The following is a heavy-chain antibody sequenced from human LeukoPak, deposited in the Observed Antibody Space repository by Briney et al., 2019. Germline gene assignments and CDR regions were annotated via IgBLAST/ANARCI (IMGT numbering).Heavy chain of an antibody. Sequence: PGGSLRLSCAASGFTFSSYAMSWVRQAPGKGLEWVSAISGSGGSTYYADSVKGRFTISRDNSKSTLYLQMNSLRAEDTAVYYCAKRKVEMATIPVGGDYYYYYGMDVWGQGTTVTVSS. D-gene: IGHD5-24*01. V-gene: IGHV3-23*01. CDR2: ISGSGGST. CDR1: GFTFSSYA. CDR3: AKRKVEMATIPVGGDYYYYYGMDV. J-gene: IGHJ6*02.